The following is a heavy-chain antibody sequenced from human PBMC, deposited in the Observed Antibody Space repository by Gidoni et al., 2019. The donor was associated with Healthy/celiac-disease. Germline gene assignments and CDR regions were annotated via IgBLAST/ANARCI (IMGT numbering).Heavy chain of an antibody. D-gene: IGHD1-1*01. J-gene: IGHJ3*02. CDR2: INHSGST. V-gene: IGHV4-34*01. CDR3: ARGRISSTGTTSAFDI. CDR1: GGSFSGYY. Sequence: QVQLQQWGAGLLKPSETLSLTCAVHGGSFSGYYWSWIRQPPGKGLEWIGEINHSGSTNYNPSLKSRVTISVDTSKNQFSLKLSSVTAADTAVYYCARGRISSTGTTSAFDIWGQGTMVTVSS.